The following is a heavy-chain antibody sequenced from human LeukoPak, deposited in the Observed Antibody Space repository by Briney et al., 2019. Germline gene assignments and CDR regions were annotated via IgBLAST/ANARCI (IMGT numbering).Heavy chain of an antibody. D-gene: IGHD5-24*01. V-gene: IGHV4-59*01. J-gene: IGHJ4*02. CDR2: IYYSGST. CDR3: ARGTRRMATTFDY. CDR1: GGSISSYY. Sequence: SETLSLTCTVSGGSISSYYWSWIRQPPGKGLEWIGYIYYSGSTNYNPSPKSRVTISVDTSKNQFSLKLSSVTAADTAVYYCARGTRRMATTFDYWGQGTLVTVSS.